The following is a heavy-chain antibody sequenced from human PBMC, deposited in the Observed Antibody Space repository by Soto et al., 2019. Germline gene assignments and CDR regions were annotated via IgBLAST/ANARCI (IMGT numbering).Heavy chain of an antibody. D-gene: IGHD3-16*01. CDR3: ARHQRDDASRKIDC. V-gene: IGHV5-51*01. J-gene: IGHJ4*02. CDR1: GYSFTSNW. CDR2: INPADSDI. Sequence: GESLKISCQGSGYSFTSNWIGWVRQMPGKGLEWMGIINPADSDIKYSPSFQGQVTISADKSIGTAYLQWSSLKASDTAMYYCARHQRDDASRKIDCWGQGTLVTVS.